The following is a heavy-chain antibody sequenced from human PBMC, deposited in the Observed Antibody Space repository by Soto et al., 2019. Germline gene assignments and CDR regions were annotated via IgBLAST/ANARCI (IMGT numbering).Heavy chain of an antibody. Sequence: QVQLVQSGTEVKKPGSSVNVSCKASGGTFSSYTISWVRQAPGQGLGWMGRIIPMLGITNYAQKFQGRVTFTADKSTGTAYMELSSLRSEDTAIYYCAREDRYYGMDVWGQGTPVPVSS. CDR1: GGTFSSYT. CDR3: AREDRYYGMDV. CDR2: IIPMLGIT. J-gene: IGHJ6*02. V-gene: IGHV1-69*08.